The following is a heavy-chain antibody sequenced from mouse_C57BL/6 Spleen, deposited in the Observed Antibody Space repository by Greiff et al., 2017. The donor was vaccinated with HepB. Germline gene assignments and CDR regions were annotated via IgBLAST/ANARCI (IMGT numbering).Heavy chain of an antibody. V-gene: IGHV1-52*01. CDR3: ARDYGSSSYYFDY. CDR2: IDPSDSET. D-gene: IGHD1-1*01. J-gene: IGHJ2*01. CDR1: GYTFTSYW. Sequence: VQLQQPGAELVRPGSSVKLSCKASGYTFTSYWMHWVKQRPIQGLEWIGNIDPSDSETHYNQKFKDKATLTVDKSSSTAYMQLSSLTSEDSAVYDCARDYGSSSYYFDYWGQGTTLTVSS.